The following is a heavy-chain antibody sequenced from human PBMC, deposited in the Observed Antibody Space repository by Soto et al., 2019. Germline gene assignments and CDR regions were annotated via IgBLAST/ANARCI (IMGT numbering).Heavy chain of an antibody. CDR2: INHSGST. D-gene: IGHD5-12*01. J-gene: IGHJ4*02. V-gene: IGHV4-34*01. CDR1: GGSFSGYY. Sequence: SETLSLTCAVYGGSFSGYYWSWIRQPPGKGLEWIGEINHSGSTNYNPSLKSRVTISVDTSKNQLSLKLSSVTTADTAVYYCARGGRWLRPQIDYWGQGTLVTVSS. CDR3: ARGGRWLRPQIDY.